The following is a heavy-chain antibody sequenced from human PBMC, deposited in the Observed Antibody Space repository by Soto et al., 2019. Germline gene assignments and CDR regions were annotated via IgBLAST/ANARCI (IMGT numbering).Heavy chain of an antibody. J-gene: IGHJ6*02. CDR2: ISPYTGNT. CDR1: GYIFVNYG. CDR3: VMVDNYVTPTPQDV. V-gene: IGHV1-18*01. Sequence: QVQLVQSGDEGKKPGASVKVSCKASGYIFVNYGIAWVRQAPGQGLEWMGWISPYTGNTHSASKVQGRLPMSTDTSASTGYMELGSLTSADTAVYYCVMVDNYVTPTPQDVWGQGTTVTVSS. D-gene: IGHD3-16*01.